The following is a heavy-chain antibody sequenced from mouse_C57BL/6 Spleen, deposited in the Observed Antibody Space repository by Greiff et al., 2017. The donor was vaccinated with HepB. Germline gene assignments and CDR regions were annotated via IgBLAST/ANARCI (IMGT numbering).Heavy chain of an antibody. CDR1: GYTFTSYW. CDR3: ARSPVGYFDV. CDR2: IDPSDSYT. Sequence: QVQLQQPGAELVMPGASVKLSCKASGYTFTSYWMHWVKQRPGQGLEWIGEIDPSDSYTNYNQKFKGKSTLTVDKSSSTAYMQLSSLTSEDSAVYYCARSPVGYFDVWGTGTTVTVSS. D-gene: IGHD1-3*01. V-gene: IGHV1-69*01. J-gene: IGHJ1*03.